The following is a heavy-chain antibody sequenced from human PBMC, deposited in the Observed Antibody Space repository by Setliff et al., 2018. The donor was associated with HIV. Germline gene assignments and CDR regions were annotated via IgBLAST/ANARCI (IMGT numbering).Heavy chain of an antibody. CDR1: GGSFSGYY. V-gene: IGHV4-34*01. CDR3: ARHAVVGATPYYFDY. CDR2: INHSGST. Sequence: PSETLSLTCAVYGGSFSGYYWSWIRQPPGKGLEWIGEINHSGSTNYNPSLKSRVTISVDTSKTQFSLKLSSVTAADTAIYYCARHAVVGATPYYFDYWGQGTLVTVSS. J-gene: IGHJ4*02. D-gene: IGHD1-26*01.